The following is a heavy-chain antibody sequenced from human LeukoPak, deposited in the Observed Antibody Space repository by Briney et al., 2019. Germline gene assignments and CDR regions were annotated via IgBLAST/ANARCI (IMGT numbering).Heavy chain of an antibody. CDR2: IYSSGST. V-gene: IGHV4-39*07. CDR1: GVSISSGSNY. Sequence: SETLSLTCRVSGVSISSGSNYWGWIRQPPGKTLEWIGSIYSSGSTYYNSSLKSRVTISVDKSKNQFSLKLSSVTAADTAVYYCARGGSSSWYGMAPFYYYYYYMDVWGKGTTVTISS. D-gene: IGHD6-13*01. J-gene: IGHJ6*03. CDR3: ARGGSSSWYGMAPFYYYYYYMDV.